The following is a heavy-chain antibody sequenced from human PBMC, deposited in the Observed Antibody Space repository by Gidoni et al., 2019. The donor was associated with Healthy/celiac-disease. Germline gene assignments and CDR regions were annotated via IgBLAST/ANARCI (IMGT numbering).Heavy chain of an antibody. J-gene: IGHJ6*02. V-gene: IGHV4-34*01. Sequence: QVQLQQWGAGLLKPSETLSLTCAVYGGSFSGYYWSWIRQPPGKGLEWIGEINHSGSTNYNPSLKSRVTISVDTSKNQFSLKLSSVTAADTAVYYCARESIAARPVVYYYGMDVWGQGTTVTVSS. CDR3: ARESIAARPVVYYYGMDV. D-gene: IGHD6-6*01. CDR1: GGSFSGYY. CDR2: INHSGST.